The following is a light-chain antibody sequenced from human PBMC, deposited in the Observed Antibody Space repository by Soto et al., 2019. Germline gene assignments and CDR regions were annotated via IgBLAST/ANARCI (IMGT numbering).Light chain of an antibody. V-gene: IGKV3-20*01. J-gene: IGKJ5*01. CDR2: DAS. CDR3: HQYAWSPLT. CDR1: QTVPKRY. Sequence: IVLTQSPGTLSLSPGERATLSCRASQTVPKRYLAWYQQRPGQAPRLLIYDASNRATGIPDRFSGSESGTDFTLTISHLEPEDFAVYYCHQYAWSPLTFGQGTRLEIK.